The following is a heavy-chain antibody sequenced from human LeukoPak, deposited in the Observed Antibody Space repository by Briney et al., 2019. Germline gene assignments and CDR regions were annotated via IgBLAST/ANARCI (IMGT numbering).Heavy chain of an antibody. CDR1: GYTFTSYG. J-gene: IGHJ4*02. V-gene: IGHV1-8*02. CDR2: MNPNSGNT. CDR3: ARISSSWYGY. Sequence: GASVQVSCKASGYTFTSYGISWVRQAPGQGLEWMGWMNPNSGNTGYAQKFQGRVTMTRNTSISTAYMELSSLRSEDTAVYYCARISSSWYGYWGQGTLVTVSS. D-gene: IGHD6-13*01.